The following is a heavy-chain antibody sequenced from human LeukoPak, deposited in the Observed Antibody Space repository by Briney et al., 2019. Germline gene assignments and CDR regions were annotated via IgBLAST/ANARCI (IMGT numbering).Heavy chain of an antibody. D-gene: IGHD3-22*01. Sequence: SETLSLTCAVSGYSISSGYYWGWIRQPPGKGLEWIGSIYHSGSTYYNPSLKGRVTISVDTSKNQFSLKLSSVTAADTAVYYCARDRTDYYDSSGYYHPFDYWGQGTLVTVSS. CDR2: IYHSGST. J-gene: IGHJ4*02. CDR3: ARDRTDYYDSSGYYHPFDY. CDR1: GYSISSGYY. V-gene: IGHV4-38-2*02.